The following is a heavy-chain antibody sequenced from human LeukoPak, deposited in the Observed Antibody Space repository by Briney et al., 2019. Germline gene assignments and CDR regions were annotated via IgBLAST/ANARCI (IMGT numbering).Heavy chain of an antibody. V-gene: IGHV1-18*01. CDR1: GYTSTSHG. D-gene: IGHD4-17*01. J-gene: IGHJ5*02. CDR2: ISAYNGNT. CDR3: ARDTMVTSNWFDP. Sequence: ASVKVSCKASGYTSTSHGISWVRQAPGQGLEWMGWISAYNGNTEYAEKFQGRVTMTTDTSTSTAYMELRSLGSDDTAVYYCARDTMVTSNWFDPWGQGTLVTVSS.